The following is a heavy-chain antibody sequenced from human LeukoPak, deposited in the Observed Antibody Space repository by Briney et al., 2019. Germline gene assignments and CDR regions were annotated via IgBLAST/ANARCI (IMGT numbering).Heavy chain of an antibody. J-gene: IGHJ6*03. CDR1: VYSISSGYY. Sequence: SETLSLTCTVSVYSISSGYYWGWIRQPPGKGLEWIGSIYHSGSTYYNPSLKSRVTISVDTSKNQFSLKLSSVTAADTAVYYCARGTPLYYYYMDVWGKGTTVTVSS. CDR3: ARGTPLYYYYMDV. CDR2: IYHSGST. D-gene: IGHD1-14*01. V-gene: IGHV4-38-2*02.